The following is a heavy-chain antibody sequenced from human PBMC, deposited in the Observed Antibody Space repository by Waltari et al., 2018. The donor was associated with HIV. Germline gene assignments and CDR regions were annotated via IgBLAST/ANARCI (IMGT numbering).Heavy chain of an antibody. CDR3: ARGGFYGSGSKVN. CDR1: GFTFRSYW. Sequence: EVQLVESGGGLVKPGGPLRLSCAASGFTFRSYWMSWVRQAPGKGLEWVANIKQDGSEKYYVDAVNGRFTISRDNAENSRYLQMNSLRAEDTAVYYCARGGFYGSGSKVNWGQGTLVTVSS. D-gene: IGHD3-10*01. CDR2: IKQDGSEK. V-gene: IGHV3-7*04. J-gene: IGHJ4*02.